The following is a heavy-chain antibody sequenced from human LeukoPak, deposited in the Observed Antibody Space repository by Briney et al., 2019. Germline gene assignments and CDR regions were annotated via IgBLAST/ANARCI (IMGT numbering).Heavy chain of an antibody. CDR2: IYNSGST. Sequence: SETLSLTCTVSGGSISSYYWSWIRQPPGKGLEWIGYIYNSGSTNYNPSLKSRVTISVDTSKNHFSLKVNSVTAADTAVYYCARDLQSGPPVGWGQGTLVTVSS. J-gene: IGHJ4*02. CDR1: GGSISSYY. CDR3: ARDLQSGPPVG. V-gene: IGHV4-4*08. D-gene: IGHD3-16*01.